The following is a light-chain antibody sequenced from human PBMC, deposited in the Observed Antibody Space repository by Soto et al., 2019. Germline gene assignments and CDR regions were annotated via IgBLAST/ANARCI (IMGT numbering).Light chain of an antibody. CDR2: AAS. CDR1: QSVSSH. J-gene: IGKJ1*01. Sequence: EIMMTQSAATLSVSPGEGATLSCRASQSVSSHIAWYQQKPGQAPRLLIYAASIRATGIPARFSGSGSGTEFTLTISSLQSEDFAVYYCQQYNNWPRTFGQGTKVDIK. CDR3: QQYNNWPRT. V-gene: IGKV3-15*01.